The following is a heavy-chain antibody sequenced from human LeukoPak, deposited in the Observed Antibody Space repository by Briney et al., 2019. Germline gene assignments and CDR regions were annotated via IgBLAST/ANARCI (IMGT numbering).Heavy chain of an antibody. CDR3: AGQYYDILTGYRPLDY. CDR1: GFTFSSHW. Sequence: QPGGSLRLSCAASGFTFSSHWMNWVRQAPGKGLEWVSFLSNSGTSAYYADSVKGRFTISRDNSKNTLYLQMNGLRAEDTAVYYCAGQYYDILTGYRPLDYWGQGTLVTVSS. V-gene: IGHV3-48*01. CDR2: LSNSGTSA. D-gene: IGHD3-9*01. J-gene: IGHJ4*02.